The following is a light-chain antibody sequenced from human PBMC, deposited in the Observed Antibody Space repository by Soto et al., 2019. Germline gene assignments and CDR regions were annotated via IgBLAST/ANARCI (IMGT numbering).Light chain of an antibody. CDR3: SSYTSSSTLVV. CDR2: EVS. V-gene: IGLV2-14*01. CDR1: SSDVGGYNY. Sequence: QYVLTHPASVSGSPGQSITISCTGTSSDVGGYNYVSWYQQHPGKAPKLMNYEVSNRPSGVSNRFSGYKSGNTASLTSSGLQAEDEADYYCSSYTSSSTLVVFGGGTKLTVL. J-gene: IGLJ2*01.